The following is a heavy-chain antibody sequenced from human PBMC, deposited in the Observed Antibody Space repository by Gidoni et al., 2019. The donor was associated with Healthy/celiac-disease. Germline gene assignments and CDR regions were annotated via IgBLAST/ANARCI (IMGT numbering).Heavy chain of an antibody. CDR2: IKSKTDGGTT. D-gene: IGHD4-4*01. CDR3: TTDLTLLSYSNYDFYYYYGMDV. V-gene: IGHV3-15*01. Sequence: EVQLVESGGGLVKPGGSLRLSCAASGFTFSNAWMSWVRQAPGKGLEWVGRIKSKTDGGTTDYAAPVKGRFTISRDDSKNTLYLQMNSLKTEDTAVYYCTTDLTLLSYSNYDFYYYYGMDVWGQGTTVTVSS. CDR1: GFTFSNAW. J-gene: IGHJ6*02.